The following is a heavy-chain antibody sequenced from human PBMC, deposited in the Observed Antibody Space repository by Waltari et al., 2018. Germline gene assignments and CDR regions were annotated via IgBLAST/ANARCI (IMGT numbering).Heavy chain of an antibody. Sequence: QVQLQESGPGLVQPSETVSLTCGVSGASISSYFGNWIRQPPGKGLEWVGYGHNNGGTKYNPCLKSRATISVDRSSNQVTLKLTSATTADTAVYYCAQWNAPNRCFDSWGQGTLVIVSS. D-gene: IGHD1-1*01. CDR1: GASISSYF. V-gene: IGHV4-59*12. J-gene: IGHJ4*02. CDR2: GHNNGGT. CDR3: AQWNAPNRCFDS.